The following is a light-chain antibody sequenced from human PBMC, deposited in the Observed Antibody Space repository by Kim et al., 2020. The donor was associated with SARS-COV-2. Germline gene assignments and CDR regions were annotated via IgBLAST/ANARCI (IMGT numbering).Light chain of an antibody. Sequence: DIVLTQSPDILSLSPGERATLSCKSSQNVGDSLAWYQLKPGQPPKLLVRRTSIRAAGVPARFSGSGSETDFTLTISSLEPDDFAIFVCGQQSSGLSFGGGTKVDIK. J-gene: IGKJ4*01. V-gene: IGKV3-11*01. CDR1: QNVGDS. CDR3: GQQSSGLS. CDR2: RTS.